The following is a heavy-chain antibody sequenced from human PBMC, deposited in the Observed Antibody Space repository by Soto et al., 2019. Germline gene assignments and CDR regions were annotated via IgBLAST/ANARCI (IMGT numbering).Heavy chain of an antibody. J-gene: IGHJ4*02. CDR3: AKALDYGETRYYFGY. D-gene: IGHD4-17*01. CDR1: GFTFDDYA. CDR2: ISWNSGSI. V-gene: IGHV3-9*01. Sequence: PGGSLRLSCAASGFTFDDYAMHWVRQAPGKGLEWVSGISWNSGSIGYADSVKGRFTISRDNAKNSLYLQMNSLRAEDTALYYCAKALDYGETRYYFGYWGQGTLVTVSS.